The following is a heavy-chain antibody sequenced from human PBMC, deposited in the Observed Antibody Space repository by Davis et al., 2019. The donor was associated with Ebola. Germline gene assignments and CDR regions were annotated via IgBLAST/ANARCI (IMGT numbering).Heavy chain of an antibody. J-gene: IGHJ4*02. V-gene: IGHV3-33*08. Sequence: PGGSLRLSCAASGFTFKSYGMHWVRQAPGKGLEWVAVIWYDGSNKYYADSVKGRFTISRDNSKNTLYLQMNSLRAEDTAVYYCAREDSDFWSGYYDYWGQGTLVTVSS. CDR1: GFTFKSYG. CDR2: IWYDGSNK. CDR3: AREDSDFWSGYYDY. D-gene: IGHD3-3*01.